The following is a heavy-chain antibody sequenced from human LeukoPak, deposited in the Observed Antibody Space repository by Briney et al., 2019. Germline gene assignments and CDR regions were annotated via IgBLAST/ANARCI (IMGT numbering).Heavy chain of an antibody. V-gene: IGHV4-4*07. D-gene: IGHD1-26*01. CDR2: LYTTGTT. J-gene: IGHJ3*02. Sequence: NPSETLSLTCAVFGASITSCYWSWVRQSAGKGLEWIGRLYTTGTTNYNRSLKSRVIMSGDSSKNQLSLTLTSVTAADTAVYYCVRDGANWEEPNDAFDTWGQGTLVTVSS. CDR1: GASITSCY. CDR3: VRDGANWEEPNDAFDT.